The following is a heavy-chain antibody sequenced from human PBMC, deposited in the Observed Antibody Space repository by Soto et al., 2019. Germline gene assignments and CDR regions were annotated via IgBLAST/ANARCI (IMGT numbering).Heavy chain of an antibody. V-gene: IGHV3-30*04. CDR2: ISYDGSNK. Sequence: GGSLRLSCAASGFTFSSYAMHWVRQAPGKGLEWVAVISYDGSNKYYADSVKGRFTISRDNSKNTLYLQMNSLRAEDTAVYYCARTPALGMYAFDIWGQGTMVTVSS. J-gene: IGHJ3*02. CDR3: ARTPALGMYAFDI. D-gene: IGHD7-27*01. CDR1: GFTFSSYA.